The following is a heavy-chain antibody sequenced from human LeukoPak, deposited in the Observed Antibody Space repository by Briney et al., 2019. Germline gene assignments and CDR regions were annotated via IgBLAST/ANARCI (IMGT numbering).Heavy chain of an antibody. J-gene: IGHJ4*02. CDR2: ISFDGSDK. D-gene: IGHD5-12*01. Sequence: PGGSLRLSCAASGFTFSSYWMHWVRQAPGKGLEWVALISFDGSDKSYGTSVKGRFTISRDNSKNTVSLRINSLRVEDTGMYYCVKDLKGYEEVWGQGTLVTVSS. CDR3: VKDLKGYEEV. CDR1: GFTFSSYW. V-gene: IGHV3-30*18.